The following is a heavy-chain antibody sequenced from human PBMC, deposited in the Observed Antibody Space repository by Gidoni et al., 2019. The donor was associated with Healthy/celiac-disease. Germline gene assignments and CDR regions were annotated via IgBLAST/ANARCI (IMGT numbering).Heavy chain of an antibody. CDR3: APWIYDSSGGNFDY. Sequence: EVQPLESGGALVQPGGSLSLPCPASGFTFSSYAMSWVRQAPGKGLEWVSAISGSGGSTYYADSVKGRFTISRDNSKNTLYLQMNSLRAEDTAVYYCAPWIYDSSGGNFDYWGQGTLVTVSS. D-gene: IGHD3-22*01. CDR1: GFTFSSYA. J-gene: IGHJ4*02. CDR2: ISGSGGST. V-gene: IGHV3-23*01.